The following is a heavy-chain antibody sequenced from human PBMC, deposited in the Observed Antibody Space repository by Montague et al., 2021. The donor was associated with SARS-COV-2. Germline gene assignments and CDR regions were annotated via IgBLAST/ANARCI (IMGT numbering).Heavy chain of an antibody. V-gene: IGHV4-39*01. J-gene: IGHJ3*02. CDR2: ISYSGST. CDR1: GGSIGGTNYY. Sequence: SETLSLTCTVSGGSIGGTNYYWDWIRQSPGKGLEWIGSISYSGSTYNKSSLKGRVTISVDTSKNQFSLRLSSVTAADTAVYYCARHITGSGNAFDIWGQGTMVTVSS. D-gene: IGHD3-10*01. CDR3: ARHITGSGNAFDI.